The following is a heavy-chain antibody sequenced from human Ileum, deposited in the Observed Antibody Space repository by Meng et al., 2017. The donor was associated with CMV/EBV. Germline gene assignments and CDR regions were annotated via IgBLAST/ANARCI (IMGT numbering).Heavy chain of an antibody. Sequence: GESLKISCAASGFTFSNYSMNWVRQTPGKGLEWISYISGSSTTTYYADSVKGRFTISRDNTKNSLYLQMNSLRAEDTALYCCSRGPPAVRGYFQHWGQGTLVTVSS. CDR1: GFTFSNYS. CDR2: ISGSSTTT. V-gene: IGHV3-48*04. J-gene: IGHJ1*01. D-gene: IGHD2-2*01. CDR3: SRGPPAVRGYFQH.